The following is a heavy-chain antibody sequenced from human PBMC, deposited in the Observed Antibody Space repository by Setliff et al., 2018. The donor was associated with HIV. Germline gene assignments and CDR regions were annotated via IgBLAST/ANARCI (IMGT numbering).Heavy chain of an antibody. Sequence: PGGSLRLSCEASGLTFSMSTFHWVRQAPGKGLEYVSAITHDGAKTYYADSVKGRFTISRDNSKNTVFLQMNSLKTEDTAMYYCAASRDGSIHDYWGQGTLVTVSS. CDR2: ITHDGAKT. J-gene: IGHJ4*02. V-gene: IGHV3-64*02. CDR3: AASRDGSIHDY. CDR1: GLTFSMST. D-gene: IGHD3-10*01.